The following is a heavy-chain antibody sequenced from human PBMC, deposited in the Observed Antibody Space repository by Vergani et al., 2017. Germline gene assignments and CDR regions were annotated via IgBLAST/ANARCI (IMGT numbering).Heavy chain of an antibody. CDR2: IYYSGST. CDR1: GGSISSSSYY. D-gene: IGHD2-2*01. CDR3: ARAGLYCSSTSCYPDNWFDP. Sequence: QLQLQESGPGLVKPSETLSLTCTVSGGSISSSSYYWGWIRQPPGKGLEWIGSIYYSGSTYYNPSLKSRVTISVDTSKNQFSLNLSSVTAADTAVYYCARAGLYCSSTSCYPDNWFDPWGQGTLDTVSS. V-gene: IGHV4-39*07. J-gene: IGHJ5*02.